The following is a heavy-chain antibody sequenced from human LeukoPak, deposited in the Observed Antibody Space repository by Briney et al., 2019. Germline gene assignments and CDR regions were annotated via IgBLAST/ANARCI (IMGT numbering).Heavy chain of an antibody. V-gene: IGHV3-7*01. J-gene: IGHJ6*02. Sequence: PGGSLRLSCTASGFTFSNYYMNWIREAPGKGLEWVANIKQDGSEKYYVDSVKGRFTISRDNAKNSLYLQMNSLRAEDTAVYYCALIAAAVNYYYYGMDVWGQGTTVTVSS. D-gene: IGHD6-13*01. CDR2: IKQDGSEK. CDR1: GFTFSNYY. CDR3: ALIAAAVNYYYYGMDV.